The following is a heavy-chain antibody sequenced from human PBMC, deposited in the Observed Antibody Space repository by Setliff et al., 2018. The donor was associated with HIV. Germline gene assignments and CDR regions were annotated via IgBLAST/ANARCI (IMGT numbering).Heavy chain of an antibody. CDR2: IYYSGST. CDR3: ARAISAAGIAPFDF. CDR1: GGSISSGVSY. Sequence: PSETLSLTCTVSGGSISSGVSYWSWIRQLPGKGLEWIGYIYYSGSTYYNPSLKSRLTISVDTSKNQFSLKLSSVTAADTAVYYCARAISAAGIAPFDFWGQGTLVTVSS. D-gene: IGHD6-13*01. J-gene: IGHJ4*02. V-gene: IGHV4-31*03.